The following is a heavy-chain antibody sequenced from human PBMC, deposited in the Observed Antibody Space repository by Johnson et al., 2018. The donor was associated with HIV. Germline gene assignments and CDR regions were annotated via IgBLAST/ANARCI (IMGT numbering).Heavy chain of an antibody. CDR3: ARDFAVAATGI. D-gene: IGHD3-3*01. V-gene: IGHV3-66*01. Sequence: QLVESGGGLVQPGGSLRLSCAASGFSVISNYMNWVRQAPGKGLEWVSIIYSGGSTYYADSVKGRFTISRDNSKNTLYLQMNSLRAEDTAVYYCARDFAVAATGIWGQGTMVTVSS. CDR2: IYSGGST. J-gene: IGHJ3*02. CDR1: GFSVISNY.